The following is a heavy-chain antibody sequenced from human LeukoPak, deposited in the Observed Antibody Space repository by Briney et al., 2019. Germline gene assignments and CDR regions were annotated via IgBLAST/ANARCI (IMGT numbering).Heavy chain of an antibody. J-gene: IGHJ4*02. CDR1: GFTFSSYW. CDR3: VRRNY. Sequence: PGGSLRLSCAASGFTFSSYWMHWVRQAPGKGLVWVSRISSDGSSTSYADSVKGRFTISRDNAQNTLDLQMNSLRAEDTAVYYCVRRNYWGQGTLVTVSP. CDR2: ISSDGSST. V-gene: IGHV3-74*01.